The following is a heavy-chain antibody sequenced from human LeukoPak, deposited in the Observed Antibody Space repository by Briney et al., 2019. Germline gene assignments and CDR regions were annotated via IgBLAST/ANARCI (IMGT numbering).Heavy chain of an antibody. Sequence: GASVKVSCKASGYTSTFYYMHWVRQAPGQGLEWMGWINPNSGGTNYAQKFQCRVTITRDTSITTAYMELSRLTSDDTALYYCARDQGYGSGGYSFDYWGQGTRVTVSS. CDR3: ARDQGYGSGGYSFDY. CDR2: INPNSGGT. D-gene: IGHD3-10*01. J-gene: IGHJ4*02. V-gene: IGHV1-2*02. CDR1: GYTSTFYY.